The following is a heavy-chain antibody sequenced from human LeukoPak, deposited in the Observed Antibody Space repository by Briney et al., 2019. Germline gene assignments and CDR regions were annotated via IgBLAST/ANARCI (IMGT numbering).Heavy chain of an antibody. V-gene: IGHV1-18*01. CDR2: ISAYNGNT. J-gene: IGHJ4*02. D-gene: IGHD6-19*01. CDR3: ARDRSSLAVDDSRTADY. CDR1: GYTFINFG. Sequence: ASVKVSCKASGYTFINFGISWVRQAPGQGLEWMGWISAYNGNTNYAQKFQGRVTLTTDTSTSTAYMQLGSLRSDDTAVYYCARDRSSLAVDDSRTADYWGQGTLVTVSS.